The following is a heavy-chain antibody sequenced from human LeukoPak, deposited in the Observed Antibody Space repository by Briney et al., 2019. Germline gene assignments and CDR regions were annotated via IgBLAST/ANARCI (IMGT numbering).Heavy chain of an antibody. CDR2: IYYSGST. CDR3: ARGLMMAVAGRGEFHY. CDR1: GGSIRTNY. Sequence: PSETLSLTCTVSGGSIRTNYWSWIRQPPGKGLECIGYIYYSGSTNYNPSLKSRVTISVDTSKNQFSLKLSSVTAADTAVYYCARGLMMAVAGRGEFHYWGQGTLVTVSS. J-gene: IGHJ4*02. D-gene: IGHD6-13*01. V-gene: IGHV4-59*01.